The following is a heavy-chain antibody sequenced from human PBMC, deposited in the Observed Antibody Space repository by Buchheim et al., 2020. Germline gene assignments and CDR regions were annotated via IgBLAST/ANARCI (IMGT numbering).Heavy chain of an antibody. CDR2: IKQDGSEK. CDR3: ARDLLMYYYDSSGYYQFYYYGMDV. CDR1: GFTFSSYW. V-gene: IGHV3-7*01. J-gene: IGHJ6*02. Sequence: EVQLVESGGGLVQPGGSLRLSCAASGFTFSSYWMSWVRQAPGKGLEWVANIKQDGSEKYYVDSVKGRFTISRDNAKKSLYLQMNSLRAEDTAVYYCARDLLMYYYDSSGYYQFYYYGMDVWGQGTT. D-gene: IGHD3-22*01.